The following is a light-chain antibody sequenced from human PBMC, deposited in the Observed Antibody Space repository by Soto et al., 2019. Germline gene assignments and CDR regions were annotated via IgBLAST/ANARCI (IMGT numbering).Light chain of an antibody. Sequence: QSALTQPASVSGSPGQSITISCTGTSSDVGSYNLVSWYQQHPGKAPKLMIYEGSKRPSGVSNRFSGSKSGNTASLTISGLQAVDEADYYCCSYAGSSTWVFGGGTTLTVL. CDR3: CSYAGSSTWV. J-gene: IGLJ3*02. CDR2: EGS. V-gene: IGLV2-23*01. CDR1: SSDVGSYNL.